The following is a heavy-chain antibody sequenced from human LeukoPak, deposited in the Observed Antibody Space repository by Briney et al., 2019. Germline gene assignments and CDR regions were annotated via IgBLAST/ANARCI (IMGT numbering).Heavy chain of an antibody. V-gene: IGHV3-23*01. Sequence: GGSLRLSCAASGFTFSRYAMSWVRQAPGKGLEWVSGISASGESTYYADSVKGRLTISRDNSKNTLYLQMNSLRVEDTAVYYCAKEVYYFDTSGLYSFAFDIWGQGTMVTVPS. D-gene: IGHD3-22*01. CDR2: ISASGEST. CDR3: AKEVYYFDTSGLYSFAFDI. J-gene: IGHJ3*02. CDR1: GFTFSRYA.